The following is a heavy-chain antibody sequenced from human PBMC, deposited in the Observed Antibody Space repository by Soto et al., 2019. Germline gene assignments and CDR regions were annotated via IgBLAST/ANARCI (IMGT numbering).Heavy chain of an antibody. CDR3: ARALWCSGGSCSDGMDV. CDR2: ISYDGSNK. V-gene: IGHV3-30-3*01. D-gene: IGHD2-15*01. CDR1: GFTFSSYA. J-gene: IGHJ6*02. Sequence: GGSLRLSCAASGFTFSSYAMHWVRQAPGKGLEWVAVISYDGSNKYYADSVKGRFTISRDNSKNTLYLQMNSLRAEDTAVYYCARALWCSGGSCSDGMDVWGQGTTVTVSS.